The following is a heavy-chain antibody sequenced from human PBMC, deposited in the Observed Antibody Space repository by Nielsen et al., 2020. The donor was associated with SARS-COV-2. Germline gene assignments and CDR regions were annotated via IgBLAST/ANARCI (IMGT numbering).Heavy chain of an antibody. V-gene: IGHV1-69*06. D-gene: IGHD2-15*01. J-gene: IGHJ3*02. Sequence: SVKVSCKASGGTFSSYAISWVRQAPGQGLEWMGGIIPIFGTANYAQKFQGRVTITADKSTSTAYMELSSLRSEDTAVYYCAVEGYCSDGSCARDAFDIWGQGTMVTVSS. CDR2: IIPIFGTA. CDR1: GGTFSSYA. CDR3: AVEGYCSDGSCARDAFDI.